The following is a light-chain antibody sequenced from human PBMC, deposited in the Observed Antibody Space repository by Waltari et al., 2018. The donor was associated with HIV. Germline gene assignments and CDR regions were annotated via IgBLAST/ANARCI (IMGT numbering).Light chain of an antibody. CDR3: QTWGTGIHVV. CDR1: SGHSSYA. V-gene: IGLV4-69*01. J-gene: IGLJ3*02. CDR2: LNSDGSN. Sequence: QLVLTQSPSASASLGASVTLTCTLSSGHSSYAIPWPQPQPEKAPRHLMRLNSDGSNTKGDEIPDRFSGSSSGAERYLIISSLQSEDEADYYCQTWGTGIHVVFGGGTKLTVL.